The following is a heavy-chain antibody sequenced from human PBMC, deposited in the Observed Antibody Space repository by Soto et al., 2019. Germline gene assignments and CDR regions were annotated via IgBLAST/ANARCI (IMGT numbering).Heavy chain of an antibody. D-gene: IGHD1-1*01. CDR2: ISAHNGNT. Sequence: QVHLVQSGAEVKKPGASVKVSCKGSGYAFTTYGITWVRQTPGQGLEWMGWISAHNGNTNYAQKLQGRVTVTRDTSTSTAYMELRSLRSDDTAVYYCARGRYGDYWGQGALVTVSS. V-gene: IGHV1-18*01. J-gene: IGHJ4*02. CDR3: ARGRYGDY. CDR1: GYAFTTYG.